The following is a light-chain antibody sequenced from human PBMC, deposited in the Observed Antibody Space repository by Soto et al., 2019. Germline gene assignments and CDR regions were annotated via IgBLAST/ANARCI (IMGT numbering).Light chain of an antibody. CDR1: QRINSW. Sequence: DIAMTQSPHTLSASVGDRVTITCRASQRINSWLAWYQQKPGKAPKLLIYKASSLESGVPSRFSGSGSGTEFTLTINSLQPDDSATYYCQQYNSSPLTFGGGTNVESK. V-gene: IGKV1-5*03. J-gene: IGKJ4*01. CDR2: KAS. CDR3: QQYNSSPLT.